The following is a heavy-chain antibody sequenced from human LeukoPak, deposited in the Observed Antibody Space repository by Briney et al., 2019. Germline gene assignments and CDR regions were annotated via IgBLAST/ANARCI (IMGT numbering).Heavy chain of an antibody. CDR2: INPNSGGT. CDR1: GYTFTGYY. J-gene: IGHJ4*02. CDR3: AREFAYSGSY. V-gene: IGHV1-2*02. Sequence: ASVKVSCKASGYTFTGYYMHWVRQAPGQGLEWMGWINPNSGGTNYAQKFQGRVTMTRDTSISTAYMGLSRLRSDDTAVYYCAREFAYSGSYWGQGTLVTVSS. D-gene: IGHD1-26*01.